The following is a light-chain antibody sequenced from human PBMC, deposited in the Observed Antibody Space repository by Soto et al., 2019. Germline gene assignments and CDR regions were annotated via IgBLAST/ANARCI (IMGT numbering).Light chain of an antibody. CDR1: QSINNC. CDR3: HQTYIAPAT. V-gene: IGKV1-39*01. CDR2: AAS. Sequence: DIQMTQSPSSLSASVGDRVTITCRASQSINNCLSWFQQKPGQAPKLLIYAASSLQSGVPSRFSGSGSGTDFILTTDSLQPADFATYFCHQTYIAPATFGQGTEVGVK. J-gene: IGKJ1*01.